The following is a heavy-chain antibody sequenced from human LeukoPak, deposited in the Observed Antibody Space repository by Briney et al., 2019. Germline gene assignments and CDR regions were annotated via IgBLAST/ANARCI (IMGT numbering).Heavy chain of an antibody. Sequence: PGGSLRLSCAASGFTFSSYEMNWVRQAPGKGLEWVSYISSSGSTIYYAESVRGRFTISRDTSRNTLYLQMNSLRLEDTAVYYCAKDLMRDRWFGESWGQGTLVTVSS. CDR2: ISSSGSTI. CDR3: AKDLMRDRWFGES. CDR1: GFTFSSYE. V-gene: IGHV3-48*03. D-gene: IGHD3-10*01. J-gene: IGHJ5*02.